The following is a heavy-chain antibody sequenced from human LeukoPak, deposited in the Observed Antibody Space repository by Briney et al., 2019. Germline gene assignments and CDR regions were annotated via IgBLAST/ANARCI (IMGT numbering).Heavy chain of an antibody. D-gene: IGHD6-19*01. CDR2: IFSGDST. CDR1: GFTLSSNS. J-gene: IGHJ4*02. CDR3: ARVGAVAAADC. Sequence: PGGSLRLSCAASGFTLSSNSMNWVRQAPGKGLEWVSIIFSGDSTYYADSVKGRFTISRDNSKNTVYLQMNSLRAEDTAVYYCARVGAVAAADCWGQGTLVTVSS. V-gene: IGHV3-66*01.